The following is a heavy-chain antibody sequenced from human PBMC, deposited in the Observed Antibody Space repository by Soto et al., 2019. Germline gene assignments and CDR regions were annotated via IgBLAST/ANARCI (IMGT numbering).Heavy chain of an antibody. J-gene: IGHJ4*02. D-gene: IGHD6-19*01. V-gene: IGHV3-33*01. CDR3: ASGREGGSSGWYFGY. CDR2: IWYDGSKK. Sequence: GGSLRLSCAASGFTFSSYGMHWVRQAPGKGLAWVAVIWYDGSKKYYADSVKGRFAISRDSSKNTLYLQMNGLRAEDTAVYYCASGREGGSSGWYFGYWGQGTLVTVSS. CDR1: GFTFSSYG.